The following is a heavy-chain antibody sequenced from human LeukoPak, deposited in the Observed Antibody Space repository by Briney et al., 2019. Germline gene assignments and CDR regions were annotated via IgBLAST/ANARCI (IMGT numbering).Heavy chain of an antibody. CDR1: GGSFSGYY. Sequence: PSETLSLTCAVYGGSFSGYYWSWIRQPPGKGLEWIGEIHHSGSTNYNPSLKSRVTISVDTSKNQFSLKLSSVTAADTAVYYCARAPPASYDYVWGSYRHPRFDYWGQGTLVTVSS. CDR3: ARAPPASYDYVWGSYRHPRFDY. J-gene: IGHJ4*02. D-gene: IGHD3-16*02. CDR2: IHHSGST. V-gene: IGHV4-34*01.